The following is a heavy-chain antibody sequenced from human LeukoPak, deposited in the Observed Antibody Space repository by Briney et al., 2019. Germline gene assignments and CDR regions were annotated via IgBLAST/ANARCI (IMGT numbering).Heavy chain of an antibody. D-gene: IGHD2-15*01. J-gene: IGHJ4*02. CDR2: ISNTGGST. Sequence: PGGSLRLSCAASGFTFSSYAMTWVRQAPGKGLEWVSTISNTGGSTYYADSVKGRFTISRDNSKNTLYLQMSSLRAEDTAVYYCAKHSGAVGAAARAYNDFDYWGQGTLVTVSS. CDR3: AKHSGAVGAAARAYNDFDY. V-gene: IGHV3-23*01. CDR1: GFTFSSYA.